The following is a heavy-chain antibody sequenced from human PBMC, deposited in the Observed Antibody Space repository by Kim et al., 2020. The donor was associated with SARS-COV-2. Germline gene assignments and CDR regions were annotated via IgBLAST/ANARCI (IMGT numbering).Heavy chain of an antibody. CDR1: GFTFSNAW. V-gene: IGHV3-15*01. Sequence: GGSLRLSCAASGFTFSNAWMSWVRQAPGKGLEWVGRIKSKTDGGTTDYAAPGKGRFTISRDDSKNTLYLQMNSLKTEDTAVYYCTTGWAVAGNELPDYWGQRTLVTVSA. CDR2: IKSKTDGGTT. J-gene: IGHJ4*02. D-gene: IGHD6-19*01. CDR3: TTGWAVAGNELPDY.